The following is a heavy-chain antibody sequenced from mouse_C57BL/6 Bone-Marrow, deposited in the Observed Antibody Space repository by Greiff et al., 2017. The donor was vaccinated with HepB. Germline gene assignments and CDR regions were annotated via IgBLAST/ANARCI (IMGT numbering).Heavy chain of an antibody. CDR3: ARGYGRRYWYFEV. V-gene: IGHV1-42*01. CDR1: GYSFTGYY. D-gene: IGHD1-1*01. CDR2: INPSTGGT. J-gene: IGHJ1*03. Sequence: VQLQQSGPELVKPGASVKISCKASGYSFTGYYMNWVKQSPEKSLEWIEEINPSTGGTTYNQKFKAKATLTVDKSSSTAYMQLKSLTSEDSAVYYCARGYGRRYWYFEVWGTGTTVTVSS.